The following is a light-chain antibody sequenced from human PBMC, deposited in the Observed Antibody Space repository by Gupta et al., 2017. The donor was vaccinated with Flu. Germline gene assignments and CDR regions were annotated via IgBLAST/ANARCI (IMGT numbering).Light chain of an antibody. CDR2: QDS. CDR3: QALAMSTARI. J-gene: IGLJ2*01. Sequence: SSDLTQPPSVSVSPGQTATITCSGDKLGYTFVSCDQQKPGPSPVLVMYQDSERPAGIPELFSGTKSGNTATLTISGTQAVDDAYYYCQALAMSTARIFGGGTRLTVL. V-gene: IGLV3-1*01. CDR1: KLGYTF.